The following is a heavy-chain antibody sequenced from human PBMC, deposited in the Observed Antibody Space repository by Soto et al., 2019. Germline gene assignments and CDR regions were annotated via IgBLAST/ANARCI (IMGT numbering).Heavy chain of an antibody. V-gene: IGHV4-38-2*02. CDR2: IYHSGST. Sequence: PSETLSLTCAVSGYSISSGYYWGWIRQPPGKGLEWIGSIYHSGSTYYNPSLKSRVTISVDTSKNQFSLKLSSVTAADTAVYYCARDSVWIFGVVIIHYGMDVWGQGTTVTVSS. D-gene: IGHD3-3*01. J-gene: IGHJ6*02. CDR3: ARDSVWIFGVVIIHYGMDV. CDR1: GYSISSGYY.